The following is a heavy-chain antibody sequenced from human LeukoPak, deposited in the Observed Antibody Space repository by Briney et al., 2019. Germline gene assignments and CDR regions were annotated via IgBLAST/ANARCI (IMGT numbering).Heavy chain of an antibody. J-gene: IGHJ4*02. Sequence: ASVKVSCKASGYTFTGYYMHWVRQAPGQGLEWMGWINPNSGGTNYAQKFQGRVTMTRDTSISTAYMELSRLRSDATAVYYCARGVGAKYYFDYWGQGTLVTVSS. CDR1: GYTFTGYY. D-gene: IGHD1-26*01. V-gene: IGHV1-2*02. CDR3: ARGVGAKYYFDY. CDR2: INPNSGGT.